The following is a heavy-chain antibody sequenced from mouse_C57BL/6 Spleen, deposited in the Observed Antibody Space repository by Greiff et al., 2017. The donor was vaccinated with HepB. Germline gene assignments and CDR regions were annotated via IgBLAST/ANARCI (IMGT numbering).Heavy chain of an antibody. V-gene: IGHV1-63*01. CDR2: IYPGGGYT. D-gene: IGHD2-4*01. CDR3: ARAASYDYDGYAMDY. J-gene: IGHJ4*01. Sequence: QVQLQQSGAELVRPGTSVKMSCKASGYTFTNYWIGWAKQRPGHGLEWIGDIYPGGGYTNYNEKFKGKATLTADKSSSTAYMQFSSLTSEDSAIYYCARAASYDYDGYAMDYWGQGTSVTVSS. CDR1: GYTFTNYW.